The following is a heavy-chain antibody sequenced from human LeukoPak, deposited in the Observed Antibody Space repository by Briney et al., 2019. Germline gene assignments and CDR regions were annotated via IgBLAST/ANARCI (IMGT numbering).Heavy chain of an antibody. CDR1: GFSFSYHG. CDR3: AKDGAYYGSGSYSGY. V-gene: IGHV3-23*01. CDR2: VSPPGGGT. Sequence: GGSLRLSCVASGFSFSYHGMNWVRLAPGKGLEWVSGVSPPGGGTYYADSVKGRFTISRDDSRNTLSLQMNSLRVEDTAVYYCAKDGAYYGSGSYSGYWGQGTLVTVSS. J-gene: IGHJ4*02. D-gene: IGHD3-10*01.